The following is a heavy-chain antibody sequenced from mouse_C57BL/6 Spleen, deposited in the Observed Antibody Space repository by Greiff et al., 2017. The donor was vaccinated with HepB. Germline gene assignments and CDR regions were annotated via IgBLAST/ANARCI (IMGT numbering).Heavy chain of an antibody. J-gene: IGHJ4*01. V-gene: IGHV1-54*01. CDR2: LNPGSGGT. Sequence: QVQLQQSGAELVRPGTSVKVSCKASGYAFTNYLIEWIKQRPGQGLEWIGVLNPGSGGTNYNEKFKGKATLTADKSSSTAYMQLSSLTSEDSAVYFCARGGGPYAMDYWGQGTSVTVSS. CDR1: GYAFTNYL. CDR3: ARGGGPYAMDY.